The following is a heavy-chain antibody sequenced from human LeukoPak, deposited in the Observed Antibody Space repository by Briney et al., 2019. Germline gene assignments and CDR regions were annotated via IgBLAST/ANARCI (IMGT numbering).Heavy chain of an antibody. D-gene: IGHD3-3*01. Sequence: PSETLSLTCAVYGGSFSGYYWSWIRQPPGKGLEWIGEINHSGSTNYNPSLKSRVTISVDTSKNQFSLKLSSVTAADTAVYYCPRETYYDFWSQTWGQGTLVTVSS. CDR3: PRETYYDFWSQT. CDR2: INHSGST. V-gene: IGHV4-34*01. CDR1: GGSFSGYY. J-gene: IGHJ5*02.